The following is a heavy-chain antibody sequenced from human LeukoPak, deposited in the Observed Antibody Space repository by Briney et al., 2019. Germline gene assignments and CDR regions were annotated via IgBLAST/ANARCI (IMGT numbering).Heavy chain of an antibody. Sequence: ASVKVSCKASGSIFTSYAISWVRQAPGQGLEWMGWISVYNGDTKYAQKFQGRVTMTTDTSTNTAYMELRSLRSDDTAVYYCAREGSSAQGFDSWGQGTLVTVSS. D-gene: IGHD2-2*01. CDR1: GSIFTSYA. J-gene: IGHJ5*01. CDR3: AREGSSAQGFDS. CDR2: ISVYNGDT. V-gene: IGHV1-18*01.